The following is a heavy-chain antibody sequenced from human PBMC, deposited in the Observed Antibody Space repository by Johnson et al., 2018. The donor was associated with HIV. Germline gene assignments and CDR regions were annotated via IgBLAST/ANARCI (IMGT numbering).Heavy chain of an antibody. CDR1: GFTFSNAW. CDR3: TTDDITGTDDAFDI. D-gene: IGHD1/OR15-1a*01. V-gene: IGHV3-15*01. J-gene: IGHJ3*02. Sequence: VQLVESGGGLVKPGGSLRLSCAASGFTFSNAWMSWVRQAPGKGLEWVGRIKSNTDGGTTDYAAPVKGRFTISRDDSKKTLYLQMNSLKTEDTAVYYCTTDDITGTDDAFDIWGQGTMVTVSS. CDR2: IKSNTDGGTT.